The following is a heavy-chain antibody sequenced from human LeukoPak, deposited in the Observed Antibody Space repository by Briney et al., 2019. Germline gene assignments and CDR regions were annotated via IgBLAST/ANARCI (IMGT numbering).Heavy chain of an antibody. CDR1: GCSISSSSYY. V-gene: IGHV4-39*01. D-gene: IGHD5-18*01. J-gene: IGHJ4*02. CDR2: IYYSEST. CDR3: ARGYSSDYFDY. Sequence: SENLSLTCTVSGCSISSSSYYWGWIRQPPGKGLEWIGSIYYSESTYSNPSLKSRATISVDTSKSQCPRKQSSVTAADTAVYYCARGYSSDYFDYWGKGALVTVAS.